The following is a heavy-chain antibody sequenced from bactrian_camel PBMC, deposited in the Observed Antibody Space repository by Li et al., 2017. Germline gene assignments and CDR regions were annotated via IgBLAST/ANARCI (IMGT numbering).Heavy chain of an antibody. CDR2: IHRAGVNT. V-gene: IGHV3S40*01. D-gene: IGHD1*01. J-gene: IGHJ4*01. Sequence: VQLVESGGDLVQPGGSLRLSCTASGFEFSKYDMTWVRQAPGKGLEWVSSIHRAGVNTYCSDSVKGRFTISRDNGKNTMYLQMHSLKSEDTAVYYCARIYFLGGWTDWGQGTQVTVS. CDR1: GFEFSKYD. CDR3: ARIYFLGGWTD.